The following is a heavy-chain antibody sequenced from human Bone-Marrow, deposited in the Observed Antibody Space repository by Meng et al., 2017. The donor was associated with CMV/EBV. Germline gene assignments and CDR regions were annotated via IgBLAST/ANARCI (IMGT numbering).Heavy chain of an antibody. J-gene: IGHJ5*02. V-gene: IGHV2-70*04. D-gene: IGHD6-6*01. Sequence: SGPTLVKPTQTLTLACTFSGFSLSTSGMRASWIRQPPGKALEWLARIDWDDDKFYSTSLKTRLTISKDTSKNQVVLTMTNMDPVDTATYYCAHSGQIAARPNWFDPWGQGTLVTVSS. CDR2: IDWDDDK. CDR1: GFSLSTSGMR. CDR3: AHSGQIAARPNWFDP.